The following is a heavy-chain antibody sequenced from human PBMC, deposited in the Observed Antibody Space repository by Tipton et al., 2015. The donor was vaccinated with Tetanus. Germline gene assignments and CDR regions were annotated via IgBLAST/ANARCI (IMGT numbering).Heavy chain of an antibody. Sequence: SLRLSCVDSGFTFSGYWMHWVRQAPGRGLVWLSRVNGDGSVTKYADSVKGRFTIARDNAKNTLYLQMSSLRPDDTAVYYCATGVGYYYDSWGQGTLVTVSS. CDR1: GFTFSGYW. CDR3: ATGVGYYYDS. J-gene: IGHJ4*02. D-gene: IGHD1-26*01. V-gene: IGHV3-74*01. CDR2: VNGDGSVT.